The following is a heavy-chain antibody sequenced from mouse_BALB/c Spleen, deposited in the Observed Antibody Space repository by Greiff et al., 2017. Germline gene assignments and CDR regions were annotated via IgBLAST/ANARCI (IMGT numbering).Heavy chain of an antibody. CDR3: ARSRGPFYYAMDY. CDR2: IYPGDGDT. J-gene: IGHJ4*01. Sequence: VQLQQSGAELARPGASVKLSCKASGYTFTSYWMQWVKQRPGQGLEWIGAIYPGDGDTRYTQKFKGKATLTADKSSSTAYMQLSSLASEDSAVYYCARSRGPFYYAMDYWGQGTSVTVSS. V-gene: IGHV1-87*01. CDR1: GYTFTSYW.